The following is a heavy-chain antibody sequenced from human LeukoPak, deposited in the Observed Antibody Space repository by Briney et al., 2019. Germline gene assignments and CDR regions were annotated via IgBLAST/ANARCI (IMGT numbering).Heavy chain of an antibody. Sequence: GGSLRLSCAASGFTVSSNYMSWVRQAPGKGLEWVSVIYSGGSTYYADSVKGRFTISRDNSKNTLYLQMNSLRAEDTAVYYCASHSSSWYLYYFDYWGQGTLVTVSS. J-gene: IGHJ4*02. D-gene: IGHD6-13*01. CDR3: ASHSSSWYLYYFDY. CDR2: IYSGGST. V-gene: IGHV3-53*01. CDR1: GFTVSSNY.